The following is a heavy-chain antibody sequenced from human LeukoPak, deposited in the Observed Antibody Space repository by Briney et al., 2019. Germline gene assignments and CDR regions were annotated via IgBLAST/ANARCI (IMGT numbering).Heavy chain of an antibody. CDR1: GFTFSSYE. Sequence: GGSLKLSCAASGFTFSSYEMNWVRQAPGKGLEWVSYISSSGSTIYYADSVKGRFTISRDNAKNTLYLQMNSLRAEDTAVYYCARGGGYSYGSFDYWGQGTLVTVSS. CDR3: ARGGGYSYGSFDY. V-gene: IGHV3-48*03. D-gene: IGHD5-18*01. CDR2: ISSSGSTI. J-gene: IGHJ4*02.